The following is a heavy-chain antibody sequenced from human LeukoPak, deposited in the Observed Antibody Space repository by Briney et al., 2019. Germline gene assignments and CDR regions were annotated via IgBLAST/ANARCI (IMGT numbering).Heavy chain of an antibody. Sequence: SETLSLTCAVYGGSFSGYYWNWIRQPPGKGLEWIGETNHGGSTNYNPSLESRVTISLDTSENQFSLKLSSVTAADTAVYYCARVPTVTFFDYWGQGTLVTVSS. CDR1: GGSFSGYY. CDR2: TNHGGST. CDR3: ARVPTVTFFDY. V-gene: IGHV4-34*01. D-gene: IGHD4-17*01. J-gene: IGHJ4*02.